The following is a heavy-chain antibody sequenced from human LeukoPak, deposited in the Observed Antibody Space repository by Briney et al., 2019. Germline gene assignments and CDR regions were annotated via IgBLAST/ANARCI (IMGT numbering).Heavy chain of an antibody. V-gene: IGHV7-4-1*02. D-gene: IGHD6-19*01. CDR1: GYTFTGHA. CDR2: INTKTGNP. Sequence: GALVKVSCKASGYTFTGHAMNWVRQAPGQGPEWMGYINTKTGNPTYAQGFTGRFVFSLDTSVSAAYLQISSLKPEDTGVYYCAKGGWVAVTGMDSWGQGTLVTVSS. J-gene: IGHJ4*02. CDR3: AKGGWVAVTGMDS.